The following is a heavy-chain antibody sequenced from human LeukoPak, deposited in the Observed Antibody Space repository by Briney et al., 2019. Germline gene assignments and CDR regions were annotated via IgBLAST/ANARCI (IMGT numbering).Heavy chain of an antibody. CDR2: IYSGGTT. Sequence: PGGSLRLSCAASGFTVSSKYMSWVRQAPGKGLEWVSVIYSGGTTYYADSVKGRFTISRDNSKNTLYLQMNSPKPEDTAVYYCARDFGAGWEEPKYSFDYWGQGILVTVSS. CDR1: GFTVSSKY. CDR3: ARDFGAGWEEPKYSFDY. J-gene: IGHJ4*02. D-gene: IGHD3-10*01. V-gene: IGHV3-66*02.